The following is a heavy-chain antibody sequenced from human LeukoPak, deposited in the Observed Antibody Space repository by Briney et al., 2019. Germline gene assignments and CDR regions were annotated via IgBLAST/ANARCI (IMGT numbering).Heavy chain of an antibody. J-gene: IGHJ6*03. Sequence: GGSLRLSCAASGFTFTNYGIHWVRQAPGKGLEWVAVIPYDGNNKYYADSVKGRFTISRDNAKNSLYLQMNSLRAEDTAVYFCARDQAYYYMDVWGKGTTVTVSS. CDR3: ARDQAYYYMDV. CDR2: IPYDGNNK. V-gene: IGHV3-30*03. CDR1: GFTFTNYG.